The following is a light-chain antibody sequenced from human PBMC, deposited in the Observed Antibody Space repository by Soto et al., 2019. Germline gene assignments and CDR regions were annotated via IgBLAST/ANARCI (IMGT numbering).Light chain of an antibody. CDR3: QQRSNWPPKLT. Sequence: IVLTQSPATLSLSPGARATLSCMASQSVSSYLAWYQQQPGQATRLLIYAASNTATGIPARFSGSGSGTDFTLTISSLEPEDFAVYYCQQRSNWPPKLTFGGGTKVEIK. J-gene: IGKJ4*01. V-gene: IGKV3-11*01. CDR2: AAS. CDR1: QSVSSY.